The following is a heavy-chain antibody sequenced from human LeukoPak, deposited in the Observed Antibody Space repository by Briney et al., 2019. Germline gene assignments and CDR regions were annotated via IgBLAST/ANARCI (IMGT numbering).Heavy chain of an antibody. CDR1: GFTFSNYW. CDR2: LSGDGGTT. V-gene: IGHV3-74*01. J-gene: IGHJ3*02. D-gene: IGHD3-22*01. CDR3: ARDGYYDSSGYLDAFDI. Sequence: GGSLRLSCEGSGFTFSNYWMHWVRQTPGKGLVWVSRLSGDGGTTNYADSVKGRFTISRDNAKNTLFLQMNSLRVEDTAVYYCARDGYYDSSGYLDAFDIWGQGTMVTVSS.